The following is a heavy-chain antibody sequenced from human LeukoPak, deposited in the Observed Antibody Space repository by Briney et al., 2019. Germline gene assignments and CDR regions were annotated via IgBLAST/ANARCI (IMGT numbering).Heavy chain of an antibody. J-gene: IGHJ6*03. CDR2: IYYSGST. CDR1: GGFISSADYY. V-gene: IGHV4-30-4*08. CDR3: ARALHYYYYMDV. Sequence: PSQTLSLTCTVSGGFISSADYYWSWIRQPPGKGLEWIGYIYYSGSTYYNPSLKSRVTISEDRFQNQFSLKLSSVTAADTAVYYCARALHYYYYMDVWGKGTTVTVSS.